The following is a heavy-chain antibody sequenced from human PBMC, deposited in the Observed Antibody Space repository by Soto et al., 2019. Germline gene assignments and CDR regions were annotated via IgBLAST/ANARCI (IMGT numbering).Heavy chain of an antibody. CDR1: GGTFSSYT. D-gene: IGHD4-17*01. J-gene: IGHJ4*02. Sequence: QVQLVQSGAEVKKPGSSVKVSCKASGGTFSSYTISWVRQAPGQGLEWMGRIIPILGIANYAQKFQGRVSXTXEXXTSTEYRELSSLRSEDTAVYYCARGHGDYINSFDYWGQGALVTVSS. CDR2: IIPILGIA. V-gene: IGHV1-69*02. CDR3: ARGHGDYINSFDY.